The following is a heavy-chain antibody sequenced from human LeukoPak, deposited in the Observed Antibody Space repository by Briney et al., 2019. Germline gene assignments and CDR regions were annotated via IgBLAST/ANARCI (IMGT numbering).Heavy chain of an antibody. CDR1: GFTFSSYSMN. D-gene: IGHD4-23*01. J-gene: IGHJ4*02. V-gene: IGHV4-39*01. Sequence: TGGSLRLSCAASGFTFSSYSMNWVRQPPGKGLEWIGSIYYSGSTYYNPSLKSRVTISVDTSKNQFSLKLSSVTAADTAVYYCARHRAVSVVGNFYFDYWGQGTLVTVSS. CDR2: IYYSGST. CDR3: ARHRAVSVVGNFYFDY.